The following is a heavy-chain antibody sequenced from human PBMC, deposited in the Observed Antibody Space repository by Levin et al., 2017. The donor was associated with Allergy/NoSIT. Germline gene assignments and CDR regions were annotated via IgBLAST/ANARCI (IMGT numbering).Heavy chain of an antibody. CDR1: GFSLSTSGMC. D-gene: IGHD1-26*01. CDR2: IDWDDDK. V-gene: IGHV2-70*01. CDR3: ARTPKGSYYDTYYFDY. J-gene: IGHJ4*02. Sequence: TLSLTCTFSGFSLSTSGMCVSWIRQPPGKALEWLALIDWDDDKYYSTSLKTRLTISKDTSKNQVVLTMTNMDPVDTATYYCARTPKGSYYDTYYFDYWGQGTLVTVSS.